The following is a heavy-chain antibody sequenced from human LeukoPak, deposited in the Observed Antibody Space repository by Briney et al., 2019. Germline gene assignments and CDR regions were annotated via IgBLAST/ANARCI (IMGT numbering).Heavy chain of an antibody. V-gene: IGHV4-61*05. CDR2: IYYSGST. CDR3: ARAVAVEYDP. CDR1: GGSISSSSYY. J-gene: IGHJ5*02. Sequence: SETLSLTCTVSGGSISSSSYYWSWIRQPPGKGLEWIGYIYYSGSTNYNPSLKSRVTISVDTSKNQFSLKLSSVTAADTAVYYCARAVAVEYDPWGQGTLVTVSS. D-gene: IGHD6-19*01.